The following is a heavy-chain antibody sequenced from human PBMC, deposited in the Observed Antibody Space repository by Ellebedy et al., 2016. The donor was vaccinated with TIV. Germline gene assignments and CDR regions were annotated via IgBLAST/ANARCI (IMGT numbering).Heavy chain of an antibody. Sequence: SETLSLXXAVYGGSFSGYYWSWIRQPPGKGLEWIGEINHSGSTNYNPSLKGRVTISVDTSKNQFSLKLSSVTAADTAVYYCARHGARINDAFDIWGQGTMVTVSS. CDR3: ARHGARINDAFDI. CDR2: INHSGST. J-gene: IGHJ3*02. V-gene: IGHV4-34*01. D-gene: IGHD1-26*01. CDR1: GGSFSGYY.